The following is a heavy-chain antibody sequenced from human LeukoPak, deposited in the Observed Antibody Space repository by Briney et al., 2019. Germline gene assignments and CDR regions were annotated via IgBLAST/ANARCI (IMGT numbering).Heavy chain of an antibody. CDR1: GFIFSNDA. CDR3: AKTSDYYDSSGYFDY. D-gene: IGHD3-22*01. J-gene: IGHJ4*02. Sequence: GGSLRLSCAASGFIFSNDAMHWVRQAPGKGLEWVAFIWSDGGNKYYADSVKGRFTISRDNSEDTLYLQMNSLRVEDTAVYYCAKTSDYYDSSGYFDYWGQGTLVTVSS. V-gene: IGHV3-30*02. CDR2: IWSDGGNK.